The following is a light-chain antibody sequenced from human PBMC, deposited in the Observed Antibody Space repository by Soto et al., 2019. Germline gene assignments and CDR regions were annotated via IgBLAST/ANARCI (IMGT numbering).Light chain of an antibody. V-gene: IGLV2-14*01. Sequence: QSVLTQPASMSGSPGQSITISCTGTTSDVGSSHYVSWYQQHPGTAPKLIIYDVNNRPSGAPDRFSGSTSGNTASLTISGLQAEDETDYFCSLYSSNGSLIFGPGTKVTVL. CDR3: SLYSSNGSLI. CDR1: TSDVGSSHY. J-gene: IGLJ1*01. CDR2: DVN.